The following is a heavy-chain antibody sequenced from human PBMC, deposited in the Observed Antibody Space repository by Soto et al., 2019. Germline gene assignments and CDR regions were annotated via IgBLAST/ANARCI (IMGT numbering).Heavy chain of an antibody. D-gene: IGHD1-20*01. CDR1: GYTFTAYQ. Sequence: QVQLVQSGAEVKKSGASVKVSCKAAGYTFTAYQIHWVRQAPGQGIAWMGWINPTSGAANCAKKFEGWVTMTRATSISTASMELSGLTYADTAIFFCATYNWNDGYLDYWGQGTLVTVSS. CDR2: INPTSGAA. V-gene: IGHV1-2*04. CDR3: ATYNWNDGYLDY. J-gene: IGHJ4*02.